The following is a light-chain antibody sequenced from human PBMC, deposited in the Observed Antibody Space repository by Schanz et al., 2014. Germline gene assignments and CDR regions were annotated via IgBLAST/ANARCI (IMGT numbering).Light chain of an antibody. J-gene: IGKJ1*01. V-gene: IGKV3D-15*01. Sequence: EIVMTQSPVTLSVSPGERATLSCRASQSVSTYLAWYQQKPGQAPRLLIFGASSRATGIPDRFSGSGSGTDFTLTISSLQSEDFAVYYCQQCNNWPTFGQGTKVEIK. CDR2: GAS. CDR3: QQCNNWPT. CDR1: QSVSTY.